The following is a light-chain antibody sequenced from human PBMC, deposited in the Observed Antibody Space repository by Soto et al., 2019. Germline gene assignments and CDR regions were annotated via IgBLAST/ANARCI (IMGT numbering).Light chain of an antibody. CDR2: GNN. J-gene: IGLJ2*01. V-gene: IGLV1-40*01. Sequence: QSVLTQPPSVSGAPGQRVTISCTGTRSNIGAGYDVHWYQQLPGTAPKVLIYGNNNRPSGVPDRFSGSKSGTSASLVITGLQAEDEADYHCQSYDNSLSGGVFGGGTQLTVL. CDR1: RSNIGAGYD. CDR3: QSYDNSLSGGV.